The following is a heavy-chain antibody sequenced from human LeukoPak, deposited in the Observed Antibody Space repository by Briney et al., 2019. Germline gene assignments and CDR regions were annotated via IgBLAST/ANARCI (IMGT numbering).Heavy chain of an antibody. D-gene: IGHD4-17*01. J-gene: IGHJ3*02. Sequence: SETLSLTCAVSGDSFSRHYWTWIPQSPGAGLEWIGYISHIGRTNYNPSLKSRVTISIDTSKNQFSLKLRSVTAADTAVYYCARDLVTVTKGFDIWGQGTMVSVSS. CDR1: GDSFSRHY. CDR2: ISHIGRT. CDR3: ARDLVTVTKGFDI. V-gene: IGHV4-59*11.